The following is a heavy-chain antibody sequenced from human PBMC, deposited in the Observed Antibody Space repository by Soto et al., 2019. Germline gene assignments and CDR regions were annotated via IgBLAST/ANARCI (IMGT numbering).Heavy chain of an antibody. D-gene: IGHD2-15*01. CDR2: ISAYNGNT. J-gene: IGHJ3*02. Sequence: QVQLVQSGAEVKKPGASVKVSCKASGYTFTSYGISWVRQAPGQGLEWMGWISAYNGNTNYAQKLQGRVTMTTDTSTSTAYMELRSLRTDDTAVYYCARVPIDNYCSGGSCYSVAGAFDIWGQGTMVTVSS. CDR1: GYTFTSYG. CDR3: ARVPIDNYCSGGSCYSVAGAFDI. V-gene: IGHV1-18*01.